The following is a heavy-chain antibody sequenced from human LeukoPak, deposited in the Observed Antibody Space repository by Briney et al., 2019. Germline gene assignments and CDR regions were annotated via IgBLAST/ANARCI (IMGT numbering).Heavy chain of an antibody. CDR1: GFTFSGFA. CDR3: AKDRIPDGYYSIDS. Sequence: GGSLRLSCAASGFTFSGFAMNWVRQAPGEGLEWDSGILGNGVTTYYADSLKGRFTISRDNSKNILYLQMNSLRVEDTAVYYCAKDRIPDGYYSIDSWGQGTLVTVSS. D-gene: IGHD3-3*01. J-gene: IGHJ4*02. CDR2: ILGNGVTT. V-gene: IGHV3-23*01.